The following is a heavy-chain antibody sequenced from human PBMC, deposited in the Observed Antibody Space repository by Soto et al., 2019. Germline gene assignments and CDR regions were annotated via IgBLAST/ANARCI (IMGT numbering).Heavy chain of an antibody. J-gene: IGHJ3*02. CDR1: GYSISSSNW. V-gene: IGHV4-28*01. CDR2: IYYSGST. D-gene: IGHD2-2*01. CDR3: AMYCSSTSCHNGAFDI. Sequence: SETLSLTCAVSGYSISSSNWWGWIRQPPGKGLEWIGYIYYSGSTYYNPSLKSRVTMSVDTSKNQFSLKLSSVTAADTAVYYCAMYCSSTSCHNGAFDIWGQGTMVTVSS.